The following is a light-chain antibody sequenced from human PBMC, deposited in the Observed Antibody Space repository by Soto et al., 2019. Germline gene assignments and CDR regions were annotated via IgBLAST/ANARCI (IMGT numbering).Light chain of an antibody. CDR3: QQRINWPLT. J-gene: IGKJ4*01. CDR1: QSVSSF. CDR2: DTS. V-gene: IGKV3-11*01. Sequence: EIVLTQSPATLSLSPGKRATLSCRASQSVSSFLAWYQQKAGQAPRLPIYDTSNRAGGIPARFSGSGSGTDFTLTISSLEPEDFAVYYCQQRINWPLTFGGGTKVDIK.